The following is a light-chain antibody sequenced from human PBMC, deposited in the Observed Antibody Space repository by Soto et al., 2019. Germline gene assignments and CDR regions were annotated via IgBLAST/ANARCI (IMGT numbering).Light chain of an antibody. V-gene: IGLV2-18*02. CDR3: SSYTSSSTYV. CDR1: SSDVGGYNR. Sequence: QPALTQPPSVSGSPGQSVTISCTGTSSDVGGYNRVSWYRQPPGTAPKLMIYEVSSRPSGVPDRFSGSKSGNTASLTISGLQAEDEADYYCSSYTSSSTYVFGTGTKLTVL. CDR2: EVS. J-gene: IGLJ1*01.